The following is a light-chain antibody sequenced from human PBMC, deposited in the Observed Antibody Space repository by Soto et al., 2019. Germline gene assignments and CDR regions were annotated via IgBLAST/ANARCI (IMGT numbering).Light chain of an antibody. CDR3: QQYDSWPPVT. CDR2: SAS. Sequence: EIVLTQSPATLSLSPGERATLSCRASQSVSDNLAWYQQKPGQAPRLLIHSASTRATAVPARFSGSGAGTEFTLDISSLQSEDFAVYYCQQYDSWPPVTFGQGTRLEIK. CDR1: QSVSDN. V-gene: IGKV3-15*01. J-gene: IGKJ5*01.